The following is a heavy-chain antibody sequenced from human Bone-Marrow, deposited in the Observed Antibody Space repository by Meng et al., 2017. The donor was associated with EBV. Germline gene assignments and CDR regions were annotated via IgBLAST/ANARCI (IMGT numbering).Heavy chain of an antibody. CDR3: SRSNWYPDY. CDR2: INVDGSDT. V-gene: IGHV3-74*01. D-gene: IGHD6-13*01. J-gene: IGHJ4*02. CDR1: GLTLSNYW. Sequence: VQLVRCWGGLVQTGGALRLSCGASGLTLSNYWMHWVRQVPGKGLVGVSRINVDGSDTIYAASVKGRFTISRDNGKNTLYLQMNSLRADDTAVYYCSRSNWYPDYWGQGTLVTVSS.